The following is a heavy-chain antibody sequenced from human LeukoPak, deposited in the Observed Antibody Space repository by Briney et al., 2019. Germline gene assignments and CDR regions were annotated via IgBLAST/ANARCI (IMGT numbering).Heavy chain of an antibody. J-gene: IGHJ4*02. CDR3: ARAGTYNFFDY. V-gene: IGHV3-48*01. CDR1: GFTFSSYS. CDR2: VVSGSSTI. Sequence: PGGSLRLSCAASGFTFSSYSMNWVRQSPGKGLEWVSYVVSGSSTIYYADSVKGRFTTSRDNAKNSLYLQMNSLRAEDTAVYYCARAGTYNFFDYWGQGTLVTVSS. D-gene: IGHD1-1*01.